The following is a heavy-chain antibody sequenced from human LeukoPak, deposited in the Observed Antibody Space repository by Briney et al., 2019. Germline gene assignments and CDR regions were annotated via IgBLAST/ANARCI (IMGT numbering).Heavy chain of an antibody. J-gene: IGHJ4*02. CDR2: IYYSGST. CDR1: GDSISTYY. CDR3: ARVSGGYDDY. D-gene: IGHD5-12*01. Sequence: SETLSLTCTVSGDSISTYYWSWIRQPPGKGLEWIGYIYYSGSTNYNPSLRSRVTISVDTSKNQFSLKVNFVTAADTAVYYCARVSGGYDDYWGQGALVTVSS. V-gene: IGHV4-59*01.